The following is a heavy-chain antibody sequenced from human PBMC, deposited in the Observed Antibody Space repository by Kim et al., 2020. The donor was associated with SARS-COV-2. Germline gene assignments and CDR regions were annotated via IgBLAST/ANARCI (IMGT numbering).Heavy chain of an antibody. CDR3: ARNYYSDHVGAFDI. V-gene: IGHV3-33*05. D-gene: IGHD4-17*01. CDR1: GFTFSSYA. CDR2: ISYDGSYK. J-gene: IGHJ3*02. Sequence: GGSLRLSCAASGFTFSSYAIHWVRQAPGKGLEWVAVISYDGSYKYYADSVKGRFTISRDNSRNTLYLQMNSLRAEDTAIYYCARNYYSDHVGAFDIWGQGTMVTVSS.